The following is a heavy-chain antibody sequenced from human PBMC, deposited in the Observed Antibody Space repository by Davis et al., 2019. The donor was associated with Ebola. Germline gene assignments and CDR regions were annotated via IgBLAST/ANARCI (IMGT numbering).Heavy chain of an antibody. CDR3: AKDSNTGCLDY. J-gene: IGHJ4*02. CDR2: ISGGGGST. CDR1: GFTVSSNY. D-gene: IGHD5-12*01. Sequence: GSLRLSCAASGFTVSSNYMSWVRQAPGKGLEWVSAISGGGGSTYYADSVKGRFSISRDNSKNTLYLQMNSLRAEDTAVYYCAKDSNTGCLDYWGQGTLVTVSS. V-gene: IGHV3-23*01.